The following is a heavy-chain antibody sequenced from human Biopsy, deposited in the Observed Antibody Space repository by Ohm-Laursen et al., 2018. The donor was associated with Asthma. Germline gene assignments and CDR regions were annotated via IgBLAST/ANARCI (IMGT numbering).Heavy chain of an antibody. D-gene: IGHD1-1*01. CDR1: GFSFSDYY. V-gene: IGHV3-30*01. CDR3: VRDGTDDAFDI. J-gene: IGHJ3*02. Sequence: SLRLSCSASGFSFSDYYMTWMRQAPGKGLEWVGVISKDASTQDYADPVKGRFTMARDNSKNTLDLQMNSLREEDTAVYYCVRDGTDDAFDIWGQGTVVSVSS. CDR2: ISKDASTQ.